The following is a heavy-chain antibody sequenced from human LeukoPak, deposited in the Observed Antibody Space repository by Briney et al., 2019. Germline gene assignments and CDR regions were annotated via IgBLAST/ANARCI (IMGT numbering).Heavy chain of an antibody. Sequence: SETLSLTCAVYGGSFSGYYWSWIRQPPGKGLEWIGEINHSGSTNYNPSLKSRVTISVDTSKNQFSLKLSSVTAADTAVYYCARRSGYQLLLGYNWFDPWGQGTLVTVSS. V-gene: IGHV4-34*01. CDR2: INHSGST. CDR3: ARRSGYQLLLGYNWFDP. D-gene: IGHD2-2*01. CDR1: GGSFSGYY. J-gene: IGHJ5*02.